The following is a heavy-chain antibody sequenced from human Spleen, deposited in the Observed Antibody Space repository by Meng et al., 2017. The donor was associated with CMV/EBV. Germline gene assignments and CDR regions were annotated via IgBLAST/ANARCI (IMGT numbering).Heavy chain of an antibody. Sequence: GGSLKISCAASGFTFSSSWMHWVCQAPEKGLEWVADIKCDGSEKYYVDSVKGRFTISRDNAKNSLYLQMNSLRAEDTAVYYCARDWGYSSFDYWGQGTLVTVSS. CDR1: GFTFSSSW. D-gene: IGHD5-18*01. CDR3: ARDWGYSSFDY. CDR2: IKCDGSEK. V-gene: IGHV3-52*01. J-gene: IGHJ4*02.